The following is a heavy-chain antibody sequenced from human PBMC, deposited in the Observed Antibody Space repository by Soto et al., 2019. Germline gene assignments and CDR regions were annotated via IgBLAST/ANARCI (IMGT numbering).Heavy chain of an antibody. J-gene: IGHJ4*02. CDR1: GGTFSSYT. CDR2: IIPMLGIA. CDR3: ANRGYSYGFVIY. V-gene: IGHV1-69*02. Sequence: QVQLVQSGAEVKKPGSSVKVSCKASGGTFSSYTFSWVRQAPGQGLEWMGRIIPMLGIANYAQKFQGRVTITADKSPSTAYRELSSLRSEDTAVYYCANRGYSYGFVIYWGQGTLVTVSS. D-gene: IGHD5-18*01.